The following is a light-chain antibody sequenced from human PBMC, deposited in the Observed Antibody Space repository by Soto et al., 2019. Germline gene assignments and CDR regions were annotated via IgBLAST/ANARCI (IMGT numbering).Light chain of an antibody. CDR3: AAWDDSLNALV. CDR1: SSNIGSHT. Sequence: QSVLSQPPSASGTPGQRVTISCSGSSSNIGSHTVNWYRHLPGTAPKLLMYSNSQRPSGVPDRFSGSKSGTSASLAISGLQSEDEADYYCAAWDDSLNALVFGGGTKLTVL. V-gene: IGLV1-44*01. CDR2: SNS. J-gene: IGLJ2*01.